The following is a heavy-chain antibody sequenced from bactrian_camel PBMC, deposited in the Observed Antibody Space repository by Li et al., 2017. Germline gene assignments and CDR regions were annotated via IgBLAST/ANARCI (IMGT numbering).Heavy chain of an antibody. CDR1: GITEGTNC. Sequence: HVQLVESGGGSVQAGGSLRLSCEVSGITEGTNCIGWFRQAPGKEREGVASVMILGATTYYADSVKGRFTISQDNAKNMVYLQMNSLIAEDTALYYCTAEQMGWSWYNHWGQGTQVTVS. V-gene: IGHV3S63*01. J-gene: IGHJ4*01. D-gene: IGHD5*01. CDR2: VMILGATT. CDR3: TAEQMGWSWYNH.